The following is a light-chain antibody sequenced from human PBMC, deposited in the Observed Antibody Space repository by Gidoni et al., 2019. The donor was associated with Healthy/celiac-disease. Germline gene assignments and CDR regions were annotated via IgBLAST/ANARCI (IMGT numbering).Light chain of an antibody. CDR3: QQYNNWPPSYT. Sequence: EIVMTQSPATLSVSPGERATLSCRASQSVSSNLAWYQQKPGQAPRLLIYGASTRATGIPARLSGSGSGTECTLTISSLQSEDFAVYYCQQYNNWPPSYTFGQGTKLEIK. CDR1: QSVSSN. V-gene: IGKV3-15*01. J-gene: IGKJ2*01. CDR2: GAS.